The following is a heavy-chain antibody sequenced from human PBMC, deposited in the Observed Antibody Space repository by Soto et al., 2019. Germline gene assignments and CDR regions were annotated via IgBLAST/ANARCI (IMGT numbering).Heavy chain of an antibody. V-gene: IGHV3-74*01. CDR2: MNNDGSYI. CDR3: VRGGYMHACDI. CDR1: GFTFSSYW. D-gene: IGHD6-13*01. Sequence: EVQLVESGGGLVQPGGSLRLSCAASGFTFSSYWMYWVRQAPGKGLEWVSHMNNDGSYIIYAESVKGRFTFSRDNAKNTLYLQMNSMRAEDTSVYYCVRGGYMHACDIWGQGTMVTVSS. J-gene: IGHJ3*02.